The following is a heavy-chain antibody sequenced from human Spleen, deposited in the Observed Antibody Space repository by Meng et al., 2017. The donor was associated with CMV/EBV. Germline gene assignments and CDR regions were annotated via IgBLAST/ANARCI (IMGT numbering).Heavy chain of an antibody. V-gene: IGHV4-39*01. J-gene: IGHJ3*01. CDR3: ARPRSGPGPDASDD. D-gene: IGHD3-10*01. CDR2: IYYNGST. Sequence: SETLSLTCTVSGGYISSGSYYWGWVRQPPGKGLEWIGFIYYNGSTYYNPSLKSRVTISVDTSKNQFSLRLTSVTAADTAVYYCARPRSGPGPDASDDWGHGTMVTVSS. CDR1: GGYISSGSYY.